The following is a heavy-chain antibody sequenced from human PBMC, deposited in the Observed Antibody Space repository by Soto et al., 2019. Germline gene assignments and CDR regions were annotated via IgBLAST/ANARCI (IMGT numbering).Heavy chain of an antibody. J-gene: IGHJ6*02. CDR1: GYALRDYS. CDR3: ATRGYSYGFMAYYYYYGMDV. V-gene: IGHV3-48*02. D-gene: IGHD5-18*01. Sequence: GGSLRLSCAASGYALRDYSMNWVRQAPGKGLEWVSYISSSSSTIYYADSVKGRFTISRDNAKNSLYLQMNSLRDEDTAVYYCATRGYSYGFMAYYYYYGMDVWGQGTTVTVSS. CDR2: ISSSSSTI.